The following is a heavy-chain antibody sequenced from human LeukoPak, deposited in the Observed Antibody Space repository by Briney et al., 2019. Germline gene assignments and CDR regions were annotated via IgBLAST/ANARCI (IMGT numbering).Heavy chain of an antibody. D-gene: IGHD6-6*01. CDR1: GFTFDDYA. J-gene: IGHJ6*02. CDR2: ISGDGGST. CDR3: AKKDSGSIAARLGSYYYYGMDV. V-gene: IGHV3-43*02. Sequence: PGGSLRLSCAASGFTFDDYAMHWVRQAPGKGLEWVSLISGDGGSTYYADSVKGRFTISRDNSKNTLYLQMNSLRAEDTAVYYCAKKDSGSIAARLGSYYYYGMDVWGQGTTVTVSS.